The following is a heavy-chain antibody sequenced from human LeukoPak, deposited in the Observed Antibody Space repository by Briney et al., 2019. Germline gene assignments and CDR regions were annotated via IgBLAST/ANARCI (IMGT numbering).Heavy chain of an antibody. CDR1: GFTFSSYA. D-gene: IGHD1-26*01. CDR2: IDASGT. CDR3: AKDHGSGSQIG. V-gene: IGHV3-23*01. J-gene: IGHJ4*02. Sequence: GGSLRLSCAASGFTFSSYAMTWVRQAPGKGLEWVSGIDASGTYYADSVKGRFTISRDNSKNTLYLQMNSLRAEDTAVYYCAKDHGSGSQIGWGQGTLVTVSS.